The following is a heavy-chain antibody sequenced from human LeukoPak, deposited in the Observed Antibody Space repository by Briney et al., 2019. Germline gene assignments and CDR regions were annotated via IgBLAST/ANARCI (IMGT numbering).Heavy chain of an antibody. CDR2: TSGSGGSR. D-gene: IGHD2-8*02. CDR1: GFTFSSYA. CDR3: AIRGILVPH. V-gene: IGHV3-23*01. Sequence: GGSLRLSCAASGFTFSSYAMSWVRQAPGKGLEWVAVTSGSGGSRYYADSVKGRFIISRDNSKNTVLLQMNSLRVEDTAIYYCAIRGILVPHWGQGALVTVSS. J-gene: IGHJ4*02.